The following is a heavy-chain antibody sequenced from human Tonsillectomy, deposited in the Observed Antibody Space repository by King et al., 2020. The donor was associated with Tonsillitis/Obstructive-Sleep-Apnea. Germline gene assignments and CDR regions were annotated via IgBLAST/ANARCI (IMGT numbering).Heavy chain of an antibody. CDR2: ITSYI. V-gene: IGHV3-21*01. CDR3: ARGRSSWESDFDY. J-gene: IGHJ4*02. Sequence: VQLVESGGGLVRPGGSLRLSCTASGFTFSSYSMSWVRQAPGKGLEWVSSITSYIYYADSVKGRFTISRDNAKNSLYLQMNSLRAEDTAVYYCARGRSSWESDFDYWGQGTLVIVSS. CDR1: GFTFSSYS. D-gene: IGHD1-26*01.